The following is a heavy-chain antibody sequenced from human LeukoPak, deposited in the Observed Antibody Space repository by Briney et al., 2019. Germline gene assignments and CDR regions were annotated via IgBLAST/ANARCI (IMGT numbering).Heavy chain of an antibody. Sequence: PSETLSLTCTVSGGSISSSSYYWGWIRQPPGKGLEWIGSIYYSGSTYYNPSLKGRVTISVDTSKNQFSLKLSSVTAADTAVYYCARFGTQFITMVRGVYYFDYWGQGTLVTVSS. J-gene: IGHJ4*02. CDR2: IYYSGST. D-gene: IGHD3-10*01. CDR1: GGSISSSSYY. V-gene: IGHV4-39*01. CDR3: ARFGTQFITMVRGVYYFDY.